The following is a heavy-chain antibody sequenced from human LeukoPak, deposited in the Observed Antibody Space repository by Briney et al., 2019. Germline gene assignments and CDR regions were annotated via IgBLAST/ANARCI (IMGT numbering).Heavy chain of an antibody. Sequence: SETLSLTCTVSGGSISSYYWSWIRQPPGKGLEWIGYIYYSGSTNYNPSLKSRVTISVDTSKNQFSLKLSSVTAADTAVYYCARGPGPYYYYMDVWGKGTTVTVSS. CDR3: ARGPGPYYYYMDV. CDR2: IYYSGST. V-gene: IGHV4-59*01. CDR1: GGSISSYY. J-gene: IGHJ6*03.